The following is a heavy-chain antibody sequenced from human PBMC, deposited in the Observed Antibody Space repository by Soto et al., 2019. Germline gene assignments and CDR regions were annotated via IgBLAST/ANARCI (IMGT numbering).Heavy chain of an antibody. CDR3: ARYYHFWSGPGQFDT. V-gene: IGHV4-39*01. J-gene: IGHJ5*02. D-gene: IGHD3-3*02. Sequence: PSETLSLTCTVSGDSISSNSFYWGWIRQTPGKGLEWIGSIYYNGFTYYNPSLKSRLTISVDTSKNQFSLKLSSVTAADTTVYYCARYYHFWSGPGQFDTWGQGILVTVSS. CDR2: IYYNGFT. CDR1: GDSISSNSFY.